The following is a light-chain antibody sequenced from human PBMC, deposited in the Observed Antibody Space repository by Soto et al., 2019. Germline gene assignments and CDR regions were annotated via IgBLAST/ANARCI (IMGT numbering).Light chain of an antibody. J-gene: IGLJ1*01. CDR1: SSDVGGYNY. CDR3: SSYTTSNTRQIV. CDR2: DVS. V-gene: IGLV2-14*03. Sequence: QSALTQPASVSGSPGQSINISCTGTSSDVGGYNYFSWYQHHPGKAPKLIIYDVSNRPSGVSNPFTGSKSSNTASLTISGLQPKDETHYYCSSYTTSNTRQIVFGTGTKLTVL.